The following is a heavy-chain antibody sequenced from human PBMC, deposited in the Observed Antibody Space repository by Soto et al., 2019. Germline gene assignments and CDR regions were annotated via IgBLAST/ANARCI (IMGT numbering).Heavy chain of an antibody. J-gene: IGHJ5*02. D-gene: IGHD3-10*01. V-gene: IGHV1-18*01. Sequence: ASVKVSCKASGYTFTSYGISWVRQAPGQGLEWMGWISAYNGKTNYAQKLQGRVTMTTDTSTSTAYMELRSLRSDDTAVYYCAREVSGYYGSGSYYNTRYIWFDPWGQGTLVTVSS. CDR2: ISAYNGKT. CDR3: AREVSGYYGSGSYYNTRYIWFDP. CDR1: GYTFTSYG.